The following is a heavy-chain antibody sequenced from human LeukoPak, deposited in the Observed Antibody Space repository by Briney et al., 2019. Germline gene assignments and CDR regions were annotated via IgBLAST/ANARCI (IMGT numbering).Heavy chain of an antibody. CDR2: IDNDGSTT. V-gene: IGHV3-74*01. Sequence: GGSLRLSCAASGFTFSTYIMHWVRHVPGKGLVWVSRIDNDGSTTTYAESVKGRFTISRDNAKNTLYLQMNSLRAEDAAVYYCARDSDGYNFWGQGTLVTVSS. CDR3: ARDSDGYNF. D-gene: IGHD5-24*01. CDR1: GFTFSTYI. J-gene: IGHJ4*02.